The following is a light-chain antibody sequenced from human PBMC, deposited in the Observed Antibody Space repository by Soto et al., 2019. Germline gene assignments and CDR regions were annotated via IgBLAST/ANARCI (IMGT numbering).Light chain of an antibody. CDR1: SSDVGSYNL. Sequence: QSVLTQPASVSGSPGQSITISCTGTSSDVGSYNLVSWYQQHPGKAPKLMIYGVTNRPSGVSDRFSGSKSGNTASLTISGLQVEDEADYYRCSYGGSSTFWVLGGGTKVTVL. CDR2: GVT. V-gene: IGLV2-23*02. CDR3: CSYGGSSTFWV. J-gene: IGLJ3*02.